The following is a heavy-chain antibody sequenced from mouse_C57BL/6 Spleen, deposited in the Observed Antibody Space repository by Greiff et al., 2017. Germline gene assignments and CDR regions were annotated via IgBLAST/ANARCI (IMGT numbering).Heavy chain of an antibody. V-gene: IGHV1-55*01. D-gene: IGHD2-4*01. Sequence: VQLQQPGAELVKPGASVKMSCKASGYTFTSYWITWVKQRPGQGLEWIGDIYPGSGSTNYNEKFKSKATLTVDTSSSTAYMQLSSLTSEDSAVYYCARFYDYDGYFDYWGQGTTLIVSS. CDR1: GYTFTSYW. CDR2: IYPGSGST. J-gene: IGHJ2*01. CDR3: ARFYDYDGYFDY.